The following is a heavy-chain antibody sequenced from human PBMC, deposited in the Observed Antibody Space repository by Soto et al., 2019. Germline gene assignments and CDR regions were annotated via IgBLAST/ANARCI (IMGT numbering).Heavy chain of an antibody. CDR3: AASSPYPSSSWYRAEQQCYYVGMDA. CDR2: IVVGSGNT. V-gene: IGHV1-58*01. J-gene: IGHJ6*02. Sequence: GASVKVSCKASGFTFTSSAVQWVRQARGQRLEWIGWIVVGSGNTNYAQKFQERVTITRDMSTSTAYMELSSLRSEDTAVYYCAASSPYPSSSWYRAEQQCYYVGMDAWGQGTTVTVS. CDR1: GFTFTSSA. D-gene: IGHD6-13*01.